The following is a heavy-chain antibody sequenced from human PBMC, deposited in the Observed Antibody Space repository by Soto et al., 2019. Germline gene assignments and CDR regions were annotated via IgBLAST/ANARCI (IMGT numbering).Heavy chain of an antibody. Sequence: SVKVSCKASGGTFSSYAISWVRQAPGQGLEWMGGIIPIFGTANYAQKFQGRVTITADESTSTAYMELSSLRSEDTAVYYCAISAAAGTSPNSVYNWFDPWGQGTLVTVSS. CDR1: GGTFSSYA. CDR3: AISAAAGTSPNSVYNWFDP. D-gene: IGHD6-13*01. V-gene: IGHV1-69*13. J-gene: IGHJ5*02. CDR2: IIPIFGTA.